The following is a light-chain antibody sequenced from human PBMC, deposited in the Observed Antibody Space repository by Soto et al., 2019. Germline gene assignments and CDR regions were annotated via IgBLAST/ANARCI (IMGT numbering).Light chain of an antibody. CDR2: DSS. CDR1: QSVSGY. J-gene: IGKJ5*01. V-gene: IGKV3-11*01. CDR3: QQRYNWPPIT. Sequence: EIVLTQSPAPLSLSPGQRATPSCRTSQSVSGYLAWYQQKPGQAPRLLIYDSSNRAIGIPARFSASGSGTDFTLTISRLEPEDFAVYYCQQRYNWPPITFGQGTRLE.